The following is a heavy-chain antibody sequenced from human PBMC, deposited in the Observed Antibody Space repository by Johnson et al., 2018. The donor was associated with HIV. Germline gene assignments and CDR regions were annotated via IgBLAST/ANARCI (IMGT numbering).Heavy chain of an antibody. CDR3: ARDYDIPRDDAFDI. D-gene: IGHD3-9*01. Sequence: VQLVESGGGVVQPGTSLRLSCAASGFTFNTYAMHWVRQAPGKGLQWVALLSYDGIKKSYADSVKGRFTISGDSSKNTVFLQMNSLRVEDTAVYFCARDYDIPRDDAFDIWGQGTMVTVSS. J-gene: IGHJ3*02. CDR1: GFTFNTYA. V-gene: IGHV3-30-3*01. CDR2: LSYDGIKK.